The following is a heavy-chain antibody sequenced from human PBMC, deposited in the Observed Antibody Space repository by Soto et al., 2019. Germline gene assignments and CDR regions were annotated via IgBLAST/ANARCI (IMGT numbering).Heavy chain of an antibody. CDR1: GFTFSSYA. V-gene: IGHV3-30-3*01. D-gene: IGHD2-2*02. J-gene: IGHJ6*02. CDR3: ARGYCSSTSCYMGYGMDV. Sequence: QVQLVESGGGVVQPGRSLRLSCAASGFTFSSYAVHWVRQAPGKGLEWVAVISYDGSNKYYADSVKGRFTISRDNSKNTLYLQMNSLRAEDTAVYYCARGYCSSTSCYMGYGMDVWGQGTTVTVSS. CDR2: ISYDGSNK.